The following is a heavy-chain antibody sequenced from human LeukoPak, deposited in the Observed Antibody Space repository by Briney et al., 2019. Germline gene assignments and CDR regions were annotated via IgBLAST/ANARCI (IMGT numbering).Heavy chain of an antibody. CDR1: GFTFSTYG. CDR2: IWPNGSNK. CDR3: ARDFGFSPSSGYSFDY. V-gene: IGHV3-33*01. Sequence: GRSLRLSCAASGFTFSTYGMHWVRQAPGKGLEWVAVIWPNGSNKYHADSVKGRFTISRDNSKSTLHLQMNSLRADDTAVYYCARDFGFSPSSGYSFDYWGQGTLVTVSS. D-gene: IGHD6-19*01. J-gene: IGHJ4*02.